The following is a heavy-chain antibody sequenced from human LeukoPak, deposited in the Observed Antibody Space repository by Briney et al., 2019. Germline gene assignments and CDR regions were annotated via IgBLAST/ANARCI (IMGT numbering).Heavy chain of an antibody. J-gene: IGHJ4*02. Sequence: PGGSLRLSCTASGFTFGEYAMSWVRQAPGKGLEWVGFIRIKGYGGTTEYAASVKGRFSISRDDSKSIAYLQMNSLKTEDTAVYYCTRDSSGIVAVSDYWGQGTLVTVSS. CDR1: GFTFGEYA. D-gene: IGHD3-22*01. CDR3: TRDSSGIVAVSDY. V-gene: IGHV3-49*04. CDR2: IRIKGYGGTT.